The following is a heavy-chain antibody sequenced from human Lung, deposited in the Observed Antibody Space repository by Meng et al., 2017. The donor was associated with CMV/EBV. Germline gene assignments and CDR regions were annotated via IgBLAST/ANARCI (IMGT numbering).Heavy chain of an antibody. CDR1: GFTFSSYA. V-gene: IGHV3-30*02. D-gene: IGHD3/OR15-3a*01. Sequence: GGSLRLSCAASGFTFSSYAMHWVRQAPGKGLQWVAYIQDDANNAYYSDSVKGRFTISRDNSRNRLFLQMNSLRADDTAVYYCARKRTGTNYYYFDYWGQGXLVTVSS. J-gene: IGHJ4*02. CDR2: IQDDANNA. CDR3: ARKRTGTNYYYFDY.